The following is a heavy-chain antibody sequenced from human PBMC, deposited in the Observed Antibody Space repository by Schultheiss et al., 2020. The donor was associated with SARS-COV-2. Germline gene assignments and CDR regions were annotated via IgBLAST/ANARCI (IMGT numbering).Heavy chain of an antibody. Sequence: GGSLRLSCAASGFTFSSYAMHWVRQAPGKGLEWVALISYDGSNKYYADSVKGRFTISRDNAKNSLYLQMNSLRAEDTAVYYCARDWLELHLFDYWGQGTLVTVSS. V-gene: IGHV3-30*07. J-gene: IGHJ4*02. CDR3: ARDWLELHLFDY. CDR1: GFTFSSYA. CDR2: ISYDGSNK. D-gene: IGHD3-22*01.